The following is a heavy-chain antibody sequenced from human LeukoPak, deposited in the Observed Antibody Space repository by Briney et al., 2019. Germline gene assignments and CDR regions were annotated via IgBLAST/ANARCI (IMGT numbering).Heavy chain of an antibody. CDR3: ARARDGRKNAKDS. D-gene: IGHD5-24*01. J-gene: IGHJ4*02. CDR2: INIYDGDT. CDR1: GFTFTTPM. V-gene: IGHV3-74*01. Sequence: GGSLRLSCVDPGFTFTTPMIQFVRQVPGKGLVWVSRINIYDGDTYYAGSVWGRFTISRDTAENTMYLQINSVWAEDTGVYYCARARDGRKNAKDSWGQGTLVTVSS.